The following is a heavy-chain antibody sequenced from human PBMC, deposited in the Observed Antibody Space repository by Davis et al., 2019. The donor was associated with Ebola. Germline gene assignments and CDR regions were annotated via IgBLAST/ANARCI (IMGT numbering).Heavy chain of an antibody. CDR2: ISWNSGSQ. V-gene: IGHV3-9*01. CDR1: GFTFDDYA. J-gene: IGHJ4*02. Sequence: PGGSLRLSCAAAGFTFDDYAMHWVRQAPGKGLEWVSGISWNSGSQGYADSVRGRFTISRDNAKNALYLEMNSLRREDTALYYCVKDTDTTGWLNCFDHWGQGTLVTVSS. D-gene: IGHD6-19*01. CDR3: VKDTDTTGWLNCFDH.